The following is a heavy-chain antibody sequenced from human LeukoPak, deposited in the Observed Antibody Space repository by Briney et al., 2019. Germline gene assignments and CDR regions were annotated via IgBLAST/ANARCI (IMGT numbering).Heavy chain of an antibody. CDR2: INPNSGGT. J-gene: IGHJ4*02. V-gene: IGHV1-2*02. Sequence: ASVKVSCKASGYTFTGYYMHWVRQAPGQGLEWMGWINPNSGGTNYAQKFQGRVTMTRDTSISTAYMELSRLRSDDTAVYYCARDLKGYSYGLDWGQGTLVTVSP. D-gene: IGHD5-18*01. CDR1: GYTFTGYY. CDR3: ARDLKGYSYGLD.